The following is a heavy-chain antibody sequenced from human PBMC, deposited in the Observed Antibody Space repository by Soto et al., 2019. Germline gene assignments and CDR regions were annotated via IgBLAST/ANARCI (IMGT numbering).Heavy chain of an antibody. J-gene: IGHJ5*02. Sequence: PGGSLRLSCAASGFTFSSYAMSWVRQTPGKGLEWVSTISGSGDSTYYADSVKGRFTISRDNSKNTLYLQMNSLRVEDTAIHYCAKQLRTSNWYNWFDPWGQGTLVTVSS. CDR3: AKQLRTSNWYNWFDP. D-gene: IGHD6-13*01. V-gene: IGHV3-23*01. CDR1: GFTFSSYA. CDR2: ISGSGDST.